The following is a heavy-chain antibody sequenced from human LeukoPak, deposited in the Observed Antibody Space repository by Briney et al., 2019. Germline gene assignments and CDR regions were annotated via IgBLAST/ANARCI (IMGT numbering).Heavy chain of an antibody. CDR1: GYTFTSYG. D-gene: IGHD5-18*01. Sequence: ASVKVSCKASGYTFTSYGISWVRQAPGQGLEWMGWISAYNGNTNYAQKLQGRVTMTTDTSTSTAYQELRSLRSDDTAVYYCARADTAMVIQYAFDIWGQGTMVTVSS. J-gene: IGHJ3*02. CDR3: ARADTAMVIQYAFDI. CDR2: ISAYNGNT. V-gene: IGHV1-18*01.